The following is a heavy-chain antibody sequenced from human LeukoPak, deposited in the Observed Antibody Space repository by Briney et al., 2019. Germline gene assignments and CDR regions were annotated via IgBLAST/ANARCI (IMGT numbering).Heavy chain of an antibody. CDR3: ARDGIPYTRDY. CDR2: INDDGKEK. J-gene: IGHJ4*01. V-gene: IGHV3-7*01. CDR1: GFTFNKSW. D-gene: IGHD2-2*02. Sequence: GGPLRLSCAASGFTFNKSWMVWVRQAPGKGLEWVASINDDGKEKYYVDSVEGRFTISRDTAMRSVFLQMRSLRVEDTAVYYCARDGIPYTRDYWGRGALVTVSS.